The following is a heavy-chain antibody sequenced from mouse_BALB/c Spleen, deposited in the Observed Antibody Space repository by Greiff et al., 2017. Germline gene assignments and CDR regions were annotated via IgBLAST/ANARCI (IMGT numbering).Heavy chain of an antibody. V-gene: IGHV1S81*02. CDR2: INPSNGGT. J-gene: IGHJ2*01. Sequence: VQLQQPGAELVKPGASVKLSCKASGYTFTSYYMYWVKQRPGQGLEWIGGINPSNGGTNFNEKFKSKATLTVDKSSSTAYMQLSSLTSEDSAVYYCTRRYYYGSSYAFDYWGQGTTLTVSS. CDR1: GYTFTSYY. D-gene: IGHD1-1*01. CDR3: TRRYYYGSSYAFDY.